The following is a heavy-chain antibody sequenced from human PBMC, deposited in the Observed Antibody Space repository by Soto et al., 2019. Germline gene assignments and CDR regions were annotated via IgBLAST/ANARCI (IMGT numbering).Heavy chain of an antibody. D-gene: IGHD3-16*01. Sequence: EVQLVESGGGLVQPGGSLRLSCAASGFTVNNNYMSWVRQAPGKGLEWVSVIYSGGSAFYADSVKGRFTVSRDNSRNTLYLQMNSLRAEDTAVYYCVGASHLLHWGQGTLVTVSS. CDR3: VGASHLLH. J-gene: IGHJ4*02. CDR2: IYSGGSA. CDR1: GFTVNNNY. V-gene: IGHV3-66*01.